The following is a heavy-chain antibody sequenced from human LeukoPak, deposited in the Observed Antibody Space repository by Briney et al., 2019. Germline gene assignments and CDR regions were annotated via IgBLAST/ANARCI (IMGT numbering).Heavy chain of an antibody. CDR3: ARGLYGLGSYDAFDI. J-gene: IGHJ3*02. D-gene: IGHD3-10*01. V-gene: IGHV4-34*01. CDR1: GGSFSGYY. CDR2: INHSGST. Sequence: SETLSLTCAVYGGSFSGYYWSWIRQPPGKGLEWIGEINHSGSTNYNPSLKSRVTISVDTSKNQFSLKLSSVTAADTAVYYCARGLYGLGSYDAFDIWGQGTMVTVSS.